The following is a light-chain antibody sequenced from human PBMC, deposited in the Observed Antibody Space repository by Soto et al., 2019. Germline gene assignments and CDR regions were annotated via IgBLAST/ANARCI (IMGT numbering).Light chain of an antibody. V-gene: IGKV3-20*01. J-gene: IGKJ2*01. CDR1: XXXXXSY. CDR3: QQYGSSPYT. CDR2: GAS. Sequence: EIVLTQSPGXLXLSPXXXXTXXXRASXXXXXSYLAWYQQKPGQAPRLLIYGASSRATGIPDRFSGSGSGTDFTLTISRLEPEDFAVYYCQQYGSSPYTFGQGTKLEIK.